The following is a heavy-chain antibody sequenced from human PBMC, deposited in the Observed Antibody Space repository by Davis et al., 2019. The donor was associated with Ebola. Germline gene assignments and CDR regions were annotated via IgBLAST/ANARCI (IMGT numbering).Heavy chain of an antibody. CDR1: GFTLSSYW. D-gene: IGHD6-19*01. V-gene: IGHV3-74*01. CDR2: INYDATVT. J-gene: IGHJ4*02. Sequence: GESLKISCAASGFTLSSYWMHWGRQDPGKGLVWVSRINYDATVTSYADSVKGRFTISRDDAKSTLYLEMNSLRADDAAVYYCVRGSVWSFDYWGQGILVSVSS. CDR3: VRGSVWSFDY.